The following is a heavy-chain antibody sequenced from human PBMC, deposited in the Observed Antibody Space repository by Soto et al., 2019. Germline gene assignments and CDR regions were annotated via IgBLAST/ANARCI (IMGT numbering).Heavy chain of an antibody. CDR2: IYPGDSDA. D-gene: IGHD6-6*01. Sequence: EVQLVQSRAEVKKPGDSLKISCQASGYSFTTYWIGWVRQMPGKGLEWMGIIYPGDSDAKYSPSFQGQVTISADKSINTAYLQWSSLKASDSAMYYCARHLLEYSSSLSGYSFDSWGQGTPVTVSS. V-gene: IGHV5-51*01. J-gene: IGHJ4*02. CDR1: GYSFTTYW. CDR3: ARHLLEYSSSLSGYSFDS.